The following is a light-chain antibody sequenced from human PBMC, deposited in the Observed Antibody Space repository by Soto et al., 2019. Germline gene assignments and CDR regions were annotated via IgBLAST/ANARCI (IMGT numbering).Light chain of an antibody. CDR3: QQYYSSPRT. J-gene: IGKJ1*01. V-gene: IGKV4-1*01. CDR2: WAS. CDR1: QSFLYSSINKNH. Sequence: DVGLSQSPEYLAVSLGERATINCKSSQSFLYSSINKNHLAWYQQKPGQPPKLLMYWASTRESGVPDRFSGSGYGTDFTLTISSLQAEDVAVYYCQQYYSSPRTFGQGTKVDIK.